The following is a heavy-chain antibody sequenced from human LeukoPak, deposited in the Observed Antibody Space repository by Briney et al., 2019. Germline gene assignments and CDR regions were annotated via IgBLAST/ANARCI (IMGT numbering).Heavy chain of an antibody. CDR3: ARGAEYYAIWRGYAGYSDY. V-gene: IGHV4-38-2*02. D-gene: IGHD3-3*01. J-gene: IGHJ4*02. CDR2: IYHRGST. Sequence: RTSETLSLTCTVSGYSISNGYYWGWIRQPPGKGLEWVGSIYHRGSTYYNPSLRSRVTISLDRSKKKFSLKLTSVTAADTAVYFCARGAEYYAIWRGYAGYSDYWGQGISVTVCS. CDR1: GYSISNGYY.